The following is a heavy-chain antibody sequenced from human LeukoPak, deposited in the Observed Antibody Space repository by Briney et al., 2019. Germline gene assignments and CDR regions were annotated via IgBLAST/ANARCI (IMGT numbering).Heavy chain of an antibody. Sequence: GGSLRLSCAASGFTVSTNNMYWVRQALGKGLEWVSVIYRGGSTYYSDSGKGRFIISRDDSKNTLYLQMNSLRGEDTAVYYCARATGGPRRGIDYWGQGTLVTVSS. J-gene: IGHJ4*02. V-gene: IGHV3-66*01. CDR3: ARATGGPRRGIDY. D-gene: IGHD2-15*01. CDR2: IYRGGST. CDR1: GFTVSTNN.